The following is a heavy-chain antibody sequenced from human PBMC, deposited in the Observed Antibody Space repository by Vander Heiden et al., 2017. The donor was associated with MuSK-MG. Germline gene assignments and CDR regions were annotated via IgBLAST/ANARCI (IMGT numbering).Heavy chain of an antibody. J-gene: IGHJ6*03. CDR2: INPNSGGT. CDR1: GYTFTGYY. CDR3: ARGPVVPAAIDVAYYYYYYMDV. Sequence: QVQLVQSGAEVKKPGASVKVSCKASGYTFTGYYMHLVRQAPGQGLEWMGWINPNSGGTNYAQKFQGRVTMTRDTSISTAYMELSRLRSDDTAVYYCARGPVVPAAIDVAYYYYYYMDVWGKGTTVTVSS. V-gene: IGHV1-2*02. D-gene: IGHD2-2*01.